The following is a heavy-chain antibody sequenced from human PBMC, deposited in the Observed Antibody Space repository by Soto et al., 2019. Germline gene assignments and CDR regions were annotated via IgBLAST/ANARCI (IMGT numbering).Heavy chain of an antibody. J-gene: IGHJ6*02. V-gene: IGHV3-21*01. CDR3: ARETGSYHWNYGLIDV. Sequence: EVQLVESGGGLVKPGGSLRLSCAASGFTFSTYTMNWVRQAPGKGLEWVSSISSGSTYIYYADSVTGRFTISRDNAKNSMYLQMNGLRAEDTAVYYCARETGSYHWNYGLIDVWGQWTTFTVSS. D-gene: IGHD1-7*01. CDR1: GFTFSTYT. CDR2: ISSGSTYI.